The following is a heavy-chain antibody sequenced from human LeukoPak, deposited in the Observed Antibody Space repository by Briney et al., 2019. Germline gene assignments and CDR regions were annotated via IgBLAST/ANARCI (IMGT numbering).Heavy chain of an antibody. V-gene: IGHV4-59*01. D-gene: IGHD3-3*01. J-gene: IGHJ4*02. Sequence: PSETLSLTCTVSGGSISSYYWSWIRQPPGKGLELIGYIFDSGYTNYNPSLDSRVTISVDTSKNQFSLKLTSVTAADTAVYYCARAKDFGVARSFDYWGQGTLVTVSS. CDR3: ARAKDFGVARSFDY. CDR1: GGSISSYY. CDR2: IFDSGYT.